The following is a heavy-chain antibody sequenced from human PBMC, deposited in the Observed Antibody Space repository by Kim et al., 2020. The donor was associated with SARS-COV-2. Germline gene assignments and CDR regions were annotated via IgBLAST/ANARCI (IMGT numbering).Heavy chain of an antibody. CDR3: ARDFVRGAGSFDI. V-gene: IGHV3-48*03. D-gene: IGHD1-26*01. Sequence: GGSLRLSCAASGFTFSSYEMNWVRQAPGKGLEWVSYISSSGSTIYYADSVKGRFTISRDNAKNSLYLQMNSLRAEDTAVYYCARDFVRGAGSFDIWGQGTMVTVSS. CDR1: GFTFSSYE. J-gene: IGHJ3*02. CDR2: ISSSGSTI.